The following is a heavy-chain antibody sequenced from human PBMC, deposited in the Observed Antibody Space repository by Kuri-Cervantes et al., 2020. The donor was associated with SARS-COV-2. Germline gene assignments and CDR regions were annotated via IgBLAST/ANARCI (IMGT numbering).Heavy chain of an antibody. CDR3: VRVGTAESWGAFDI. CDR2: IGPVGDT. D-gene: IGHD2-2*01. CDR1: GFTFSFDD. J-gene: IGHJ3*02. V-gene: IGHV3-13*01. Sequence: GGSLRLSCAASGFTFSFDDMHWVRQVTGKGLEWVSAIGPVGDTYYAGSVKGRFTISRENAKNSLNLQMNSLRAEDTAVYYCVRVGTAESWGAFDIWGQGTMVTVSS.